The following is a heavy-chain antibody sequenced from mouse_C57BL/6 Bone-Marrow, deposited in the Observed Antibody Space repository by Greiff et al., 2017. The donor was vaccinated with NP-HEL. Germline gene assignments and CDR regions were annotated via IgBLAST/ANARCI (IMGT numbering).Heavy chain of an antibody. Sequence: QVQLQQSGAELVKPGASVKLSCKASGYTFTSYWMHWVKQRPGQGLEWIGMIHPNSGSTNYNEKFKSKATLTVDKSSSTAYMQLSSLTSDDAAVYYCARPYYYCSNSWFAYWGQGTLVTVSA. CDR2: IHPNSGST. J-gene: IGHJ3*01. D-gene: IGHD1-1*01. CDR3: ARPYYYCSNSWFAY. CDR1: GYTFTSYW. V-gene: IGHV1-64*01.